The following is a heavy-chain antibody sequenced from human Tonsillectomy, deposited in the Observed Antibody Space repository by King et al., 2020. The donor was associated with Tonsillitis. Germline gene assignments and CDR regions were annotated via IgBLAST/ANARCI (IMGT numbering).Heavy chain of an antibody. CDR3: ARDSSSLDAFDI. J-gene: IGHJ3*02. Sequence: VQLVQSGGGLVQPGGSLRLSCAASGFTFSSYEMNWVRQAPGKGLEWVSYISSSGSTIYYADSVKGRFTISRDNAKNSLYLQMNSLRAEDTAVYYCARDSSSLDAFDIWGQGTMVTVSS. CDR2: ISSSGSTI. CDR1: GFTFSSYE. V-gene: IGHV3-48*03.